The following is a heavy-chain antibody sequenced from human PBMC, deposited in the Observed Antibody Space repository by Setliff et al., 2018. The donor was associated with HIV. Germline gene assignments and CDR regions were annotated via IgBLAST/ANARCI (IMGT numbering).Heavy chain of an antibody. CDR1: GGSLRSLS. Sequence: GASVKVSCKASGGSLRSLSINWVRQAPGQGLEWMAGTIPKFGTSNYAHKFQGRMTITADESTSTAYMGLSSLTSEDTAVYYCARGGWSGGGPLHYSYYYLDVWGQGTAVTVSS. D-gene: IGHD2-15*01. J-gene: IGHJ6*02. CDR2: TIPKFGTS. V-gene: IGHV1-69*13. CDR3: ARGGWSGGGPLHYSYYYLDV.